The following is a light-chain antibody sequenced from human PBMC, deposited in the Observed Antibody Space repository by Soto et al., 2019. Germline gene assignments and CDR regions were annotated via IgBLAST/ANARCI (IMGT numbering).Light chain of an antibody. CDR2: AAS. J-gene: IGKJ1*01. V-gene: IGKV1-17*01. CDR3: LQPASYPGE. CDR1: QGIRND. Sequence: QRAVSGKCVDPCGGDSVNITCRASQGIRNDLGWYQQKPGKAPKRLIYAASSLQSGVPSRFSGSGPGTEYNLTIRSLQPEDSATHYCLQPASYPGEFGEGTKVDIK.